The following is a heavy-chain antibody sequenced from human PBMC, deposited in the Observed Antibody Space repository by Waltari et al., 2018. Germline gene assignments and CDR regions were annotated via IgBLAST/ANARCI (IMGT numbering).Heavy chain of an antibody. J-gene: IGHJ4*02. CDR2: IYDSGRT. D-gene: IGHD2-15*01. CDR3: ARGELGGYCSGGSCYFDY. CDR1: GGSISRYY. V-gene: IGHV4-59*01. Sequence: QVQLQESGPGLVKPSETLSLTCTVSGGSISRYYWSWIRQPPGQGLEGDGDIYDSGRTNSNPSLKSRVTISVDTSKNQFSLKLSSVTAADTAVYYCARGELGGYCSGGSCYFDYWGQGTLVTVSS.